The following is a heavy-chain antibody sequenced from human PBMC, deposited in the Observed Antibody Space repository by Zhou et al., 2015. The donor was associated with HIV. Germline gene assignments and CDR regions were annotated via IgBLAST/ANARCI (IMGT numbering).Heavy chain of an antibody. J-gene: IGHJ6*02. CDR2: ITPMFETE. CDR1: GGTFSGSD. V-gene: IGHV1-69*06. D-gene: IGHD2-2*01. Sequence: LVQSETEVRKPGSSVKVPCRATGGTFSGSDISWVRQAPGQGLEWMGSITPMFETETYAEKFRARLTITVDKSTSAAYMELSSLRSEDTAVYYCASHAGRPQLLHYYYYYYGMDVWGQGTTVTVSS. CDR3: ASHAGRPQLLHYYYYYYGMDV.